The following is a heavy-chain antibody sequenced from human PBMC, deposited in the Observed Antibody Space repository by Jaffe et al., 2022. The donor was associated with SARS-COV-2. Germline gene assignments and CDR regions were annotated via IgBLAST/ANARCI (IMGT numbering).Heavy chain of an antibody. J-gene: IGHJ4*02. V-gene: IGHV1-18*01. D-gene: IGHD3-22*01. CDR1: GYTFTSYG. Sequence: QVQLVQSGAEVKKPGASVKVSCKASGYTFTSYGISWVRQAPGQGLEWMGWISAYNGNTNYAQKLQGRVTMTTDTSTSTAYMELRSLRSDDTAVYYCARVRVKPTMIVVVITTLDYWGQGTLVTVSS. CDR2: ISAYNGNT. CDR3: ARVRVKPTMIVVVITTLDY.